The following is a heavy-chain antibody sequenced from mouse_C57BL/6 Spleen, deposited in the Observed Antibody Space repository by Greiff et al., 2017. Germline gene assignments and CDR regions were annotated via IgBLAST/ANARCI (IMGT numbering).Heavy chain of an antibody. V-gene: IGHV1-52*01. CDR1: GYTFTSYW. D-gene: IGHD2-12*01. Sequence: VQLQQPGAELVRPGSSVKLSCKASGYTFTSYWMHWVKQRPKQGLEWIGNIDPSDSETHYNQKFKDKATLTVDKSSSTAYMQLSSLTSEDSAVXYCARDYNYGYFDVWGTGTTVTVSS. CDR3: ARDYNYGYFDV. CDR2: IDPSDSET. J-gene: IGHJ1*03.